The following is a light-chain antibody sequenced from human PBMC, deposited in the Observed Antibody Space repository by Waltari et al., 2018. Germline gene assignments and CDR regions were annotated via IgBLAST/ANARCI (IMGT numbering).Light chain of an antibody. Sequence: QSVLTQPPSVSAAPGQKVTISCPGSSSNIGSNFLSWYQQLPGTAPKLLIYDDNKRPSGIPDRFSGSKSGTSATLGITGLQTGDEADYYCGTWDNSLSAMVFGGGTKLTVL. CDR1: SSNIGSNF. CDR3: GTWDNSLSAMV. J-gene: IGLJ3*02. V-gene: IGLV1-51*01. CDR2: DDN.